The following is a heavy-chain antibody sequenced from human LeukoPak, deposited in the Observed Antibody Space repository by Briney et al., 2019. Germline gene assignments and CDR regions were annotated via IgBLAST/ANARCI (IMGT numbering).Heavy chain of an antibody. CDR3: AIDKGREGDY. V-gene: IGHV3-30*03. CDR2: ISADGIDK. CDR1: GFHFSNYG. J-gene: IGHJ4*02. Sequence: GGSLRLSCAASGFHFSNYGMHWVRQAPGRGLEWVAVISADGIDKYYADSVKGRFTISRDNSKNTLYLQMSSLRAEDTAVYYCAIDKGREGDYWGQGNLVTVSS.